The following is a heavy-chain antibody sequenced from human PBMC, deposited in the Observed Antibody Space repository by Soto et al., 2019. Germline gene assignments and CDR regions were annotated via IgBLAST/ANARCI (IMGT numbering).Heavy chain of an antibody. V-gene: IGHV3-20*04. CDR3: ARGYCSSTSCYSFYYYGMDV. J-gene: IGHJ6*02. Sequence: PGGSLRLSCAASGFTFDDYGMSWVRQAPGKGLEWVSGINWNGGSTGYADSVKGRFTISRDNAKNSLYLQMNSLRAEDTALYYCARGYCSSTSCYSFYYYGMDVWGQGTTVTVSS. CDR1: GFTFDDYG. D-gene: IGHD2-2*01. CDR2: INWNGGST.